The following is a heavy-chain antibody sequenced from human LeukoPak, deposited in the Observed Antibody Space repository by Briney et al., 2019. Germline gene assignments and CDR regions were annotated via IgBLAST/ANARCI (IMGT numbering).Heavy chain of an antibody. V-gene: IGHV4-4*02. CDR3: AMTGITVSGGFDI. D-gene: IGHD6-19*01. CDR2: IYHIGST. CDR1: GVSINSSNW. J-gene: IGHJ3*02. Sequence: SETLSLTCAVSGVSINSSNWWSWVRQPPGKGLEWIGEIYHIGSTNYNPSLKSRLIISVDKSKNQFSLQLSSVTAADTAVYYCAMTGITVSGGFDIWGQGTMVTVSS.